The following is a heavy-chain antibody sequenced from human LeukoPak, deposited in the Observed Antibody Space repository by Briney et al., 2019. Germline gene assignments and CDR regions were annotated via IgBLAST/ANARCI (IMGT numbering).Heavy chain of an antibody. CDR3: ATALSWVAAAILRMVGAFDI. D-gene: IGHD2-2*02. J-gene: IGHJ3*02. V-gene: IGHV1-69*06. CDR2: IIPIFGTP. CDR1: GGTFSSYA. Sequence: ASVKVSCKASGGTFSSYAISWVRQDPGQGLEWMGGIIPIFGTPNYAQKFQGRVTMTEDTSTDTAYMELSSLRSEDTAVYYCATALSWVAAAILRMVGAFDIWGQGTMVTVSS.